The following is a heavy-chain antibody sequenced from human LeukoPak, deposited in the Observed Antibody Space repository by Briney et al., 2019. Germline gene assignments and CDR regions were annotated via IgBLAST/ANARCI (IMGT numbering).Heavy chain of an antibody. Sequence: PSQTLSLTRTVSGGSISSGDYYWSWIRQPPGKGLEWIGYIYYSGSTYYNPSLKSRVTISVDTSKNQFSLKLSSVTAADTAVYYCARDGAALGIPNWFDPWGQGTLVTVSS. D-gene: IGHD7-27*01. CDR3: ARDGAALGIPNWFDP. V-gene: IGHV4-30-4*08. CDR1: GGSISSGDYY. CDR2: IYYSGST. J-gene: IGHJ5*02.